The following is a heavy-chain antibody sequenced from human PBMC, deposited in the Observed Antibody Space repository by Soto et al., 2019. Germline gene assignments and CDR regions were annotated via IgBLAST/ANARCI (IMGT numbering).Heavy chain of an antibody. V-gene: IGHV3-23*01. CDR2: ISGSGGST. Sequence: GGSLRLSCAASGFTFSSYAMSWVRQAPGKGLEWVSAISGSGGSTYYADSVKGRFTISRDNSKNTLYLQMNSLRAEDTAVYYCAKPAGRIQLWLGNWFDPWGQGTLVTVSS. J-gene: IGHJ5*02. CDR3: AKPAGRIQLWLGNWFDP. D-gene: IGHD5-18*01. CDR1: GFTFSSYA.